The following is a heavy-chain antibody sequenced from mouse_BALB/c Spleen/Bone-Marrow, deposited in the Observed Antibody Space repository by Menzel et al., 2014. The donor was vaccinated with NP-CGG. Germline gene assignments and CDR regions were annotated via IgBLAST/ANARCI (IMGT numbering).Heavy chain of an antibody. J-gene: IGHJ3*01. D-gene: IGHD2-1*01. CDR2: INPSNGGT. V-gene: IGHV1S81*02. CDR1: GYTFXSYY. CDR3: TRSNGNWFAY. Sequence: QVQLQQPGAELVKPGASVKLSCKASGYTFXSYYIYWVKQRPGQGLEWIGEINPSNGGTNFNEKFKGKATLTVDKSSSTAYMQLSSLTSEDSAVYYCTRSNGNWFAYWGQGTLVTVSA.